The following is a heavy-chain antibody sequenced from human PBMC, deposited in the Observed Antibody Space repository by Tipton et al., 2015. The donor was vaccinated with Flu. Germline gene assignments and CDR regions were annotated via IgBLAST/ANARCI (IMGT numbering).Heavy chain of an antibody. J-gene: IGHJ5*02. V-gene: IGHV4-38-2*01. CDR1: GYSISSGYY. CDR3: ARRDYSNYVSDPKNWFDP. CDR2: MYHSGNS. D-gene: IGHD4-11*01. Sequence: TLSLTCDVSGYSISSGYYWGWIRQSSRKGLEYLGTMYHSGNSHYNPSLKSRVTISVDTSNNKFSLRLTSVTAADTAVYFCARRDYSNYVSDPKNWFDPWGQGTLVTVSS.